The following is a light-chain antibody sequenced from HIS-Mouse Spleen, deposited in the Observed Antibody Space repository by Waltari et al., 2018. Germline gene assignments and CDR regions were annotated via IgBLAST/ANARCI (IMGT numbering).Light chain of an antibody. Sequence: QSVLTHPPSASGTPGQRVTISCSGSSSNIGRNYVSWYQQLPGTAPKLLSYRNNQRPSGVPDRFSGSKSGTSASLAISGLRSEDEADYYCAAWDDSLSGPVFGGGTKLTVL. CDR2: RNN. V-gene: IGLV1-47*01. J-gene: IGLJ3*02. CDR3: AAWDDSLSGPV. CDR1: SSNIGRNY.